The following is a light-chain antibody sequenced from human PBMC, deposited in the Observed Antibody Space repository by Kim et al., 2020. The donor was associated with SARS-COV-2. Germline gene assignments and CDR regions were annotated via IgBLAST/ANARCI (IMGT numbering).Light chain of an antibody. CDR2: YDS. J-gene: IGLJ3*02. Sequence: PGQTARLSCGEDNIGTTGVPWYRHKPGQAPILVMYYDSDRPSEIPERFSGSNSGNTATLTISSVEAGDEADYFCQVWDSVSHHWVFGGGTKVTVL. CDR3: QVWDSVSHHWV. CDR1: NIGTTG. V-gene: IGLV3-21*04.